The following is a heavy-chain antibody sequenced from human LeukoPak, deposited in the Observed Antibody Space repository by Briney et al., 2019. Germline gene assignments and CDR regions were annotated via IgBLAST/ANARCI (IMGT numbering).Heavy chain of an antibody. CDR1: GYTFTSYG. V-gene: IGHV1-18*01. Sequence: ASVKVSCKASGYTFTSYGISWVRQAPGQGLEWMGWISAYNGNTNYAQKLQGRVTMATDTSTSTAYMELRSLRSDDTAVYYCARGREILTGDDAFDIWGQGTMVTVSS. CDR3: ARGREILTGDDAFDI. CDR2: ISAYNGNT. J-gene: IGHJ3*02. D-gene: IGHD3-9*01.